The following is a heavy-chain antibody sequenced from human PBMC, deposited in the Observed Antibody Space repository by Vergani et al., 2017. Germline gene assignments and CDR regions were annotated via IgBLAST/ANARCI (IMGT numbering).Heavy chain of an antibody. CDR1: GFTVSSNY. D-gene: IGHD3-22*01. CDR2: IYSGGST. J-gene: IGHJ6*03. V-gene: IGHV3-53*01. CDR3: ARDNWESGYYISYYYYMDV. Sequence: EVQLVESGGGLIQPGGSLRLSCAASGFTVSSNYMSWVRQAPGKGLEWVSVIYSGGSTYYADSVKGRFTISRDNSKNTLYLQMNSLRAEDTAVYYCARDNWESGYYISYYYYMDVWGKGTTVTVSS.